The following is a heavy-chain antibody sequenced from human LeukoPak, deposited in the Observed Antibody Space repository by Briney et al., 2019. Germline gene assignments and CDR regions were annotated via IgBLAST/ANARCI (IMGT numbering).Heavy chain of an antibody. D-gene: IGHD6-13*01. J-gene: IGHJ4*02. CDR2: IWYGGSDK. V-gene: IGHV3-33*01. Sequence: GGSLRLSCAASGFTFRSYGMHWVRQAPGRGLEWVAVIWYGGSDKHYADSVKGRFTISRDNSKNTLYLQLNSLRAEDTAVYYCARGSSSWYYFDYRGQGTLVTVSS. CDR1: GFTFRSYG. CDR3: ARGSSSWYYFDY.